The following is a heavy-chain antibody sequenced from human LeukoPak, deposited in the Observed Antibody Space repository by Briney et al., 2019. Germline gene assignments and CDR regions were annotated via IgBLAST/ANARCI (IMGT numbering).Heavy chain of an antibody. CDR3: ASLWPYQLSAFDI. CDR2: INHSGST. D-gene: IGHD2-2*01. J-gene: IGHJ3*02. V-gene: IGHV4-34*01. CDR1: GGSIIGYY. Sequence: SETLSLTCTVSGGSIIGYYWSWIRQPPGKGLEWIGEINHSGSTNYNPSLKSRVTISVDTSKNQFSLKLSSVTAADTAVYYCASLWPYQLSAFDIWGQGTMVTVSS.